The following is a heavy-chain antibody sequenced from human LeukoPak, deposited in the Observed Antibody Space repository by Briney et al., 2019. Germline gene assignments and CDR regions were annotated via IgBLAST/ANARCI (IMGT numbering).Heavy chain of an antibody. J-gene: IGHJ6*02. V-gene: IGHV3-30*18. CDR3: AKDHYYCSGGSCYSSYYYGMDV. CDR2: ISYDGSNK. Sequence: PGGSLRLSCAASGFTSSSYGMHWVRQAPGKGLEWVAVISYDGSNKYYADSVKGRFTISRDNSKNTLYLQMNSLRAEDTAVYYCAKDHYYCSGGSCYSSYYYGMDVWGQGTTVTVSS. D-gene: IGHD2-15*01. CDR1: GFTSSSYG.